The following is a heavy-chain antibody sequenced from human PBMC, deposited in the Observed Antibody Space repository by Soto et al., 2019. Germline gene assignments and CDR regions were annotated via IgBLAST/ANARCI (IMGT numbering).Heavy chain of an antibody. CDR3: AKDPEIRFLEWFTAGMDV. CDR1: GFTFSSYG. CDR2: ISYDGSNQ. D-gene: IGHD3-3*01. J-gene: IGHJ6*02. V-gene: IGHV3-30*18. Sequence: QVQLVESGGGVVQPGRSLRLSCAASGFTFSSYGMHWVRQAPGKGLEWVAVISYDGSNQYYADSVKGRFTISRDNSKNTLYLQMNSLRAEDTAVYYCAKDPEIRFLEWFTAGMDVWGQGTTVTVSS.